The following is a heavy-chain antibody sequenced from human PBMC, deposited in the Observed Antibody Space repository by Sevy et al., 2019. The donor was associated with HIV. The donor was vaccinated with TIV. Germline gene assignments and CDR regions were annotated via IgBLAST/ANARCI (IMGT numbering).Heavy chain of an antibody. V-gene: IGHV3-33*01. D-gene: IGHD1-26*01. CDR1: GFIFSYYG. Sequence: GGSLRLSCAASGFIFSYYGMHWVRQAPGKGLEWVAVIWYDGSNTIYADSVKGRFTISRDNSKNILYLQMNSLRDEDTAVYYWARDPHEIMLSGSYYLYWGQGTRGTVSS. CDR3: ARDPHEIMLSGSYYLY. CDR2: IWYDGSNT. J-gene: IGHJ4*02.